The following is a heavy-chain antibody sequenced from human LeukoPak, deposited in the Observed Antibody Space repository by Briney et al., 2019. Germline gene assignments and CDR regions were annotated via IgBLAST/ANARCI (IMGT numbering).Heavy chain of an antibody. D-gene: IGHD3-22*01. Sequence: GASVKVSCKASGYTFTSYGISWVRQAPGQGLEWMGWISAYNGNTNYAQKLQGRVTMTTDTSTSTAYMELRSLRSDDTAVYYCARDLEIYYDSSGFCDYWGQGTLVTVSS. J-gene: IGHJ4*02. CDR2: ISAYNGNT. V-gene: IGHV1-18*01. CDR3: ARDLEIYYDSSGFCDY. CDR1: GYTFTSYG.